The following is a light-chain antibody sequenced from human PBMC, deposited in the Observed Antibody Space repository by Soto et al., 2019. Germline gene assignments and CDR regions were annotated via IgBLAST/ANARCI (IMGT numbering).Light chain of an antibody. J-gene: IGKJ1*01. V-gene: IGKV1-5*03. CDR3: QHYNDYSWT. Sequence: DIHMTQSPSTLSASVGDRVTITCRASQSISIWLAWYQQKPGKAPNLLIYKTSSLASGVPSWFSGSGSGTDFTLTISSLPPDVFATYYYQHYNDYSWTFGQGTKVEIK. CDR2: KTS. CDR1: QSISIW.